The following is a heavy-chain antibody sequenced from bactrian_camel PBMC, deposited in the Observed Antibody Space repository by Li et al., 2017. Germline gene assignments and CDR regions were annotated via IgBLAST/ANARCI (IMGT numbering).Heavy chain of an antibody. Sequence: DVQLVESGGDLVQPGGSLRLSCVASGFSISTVTMYWVRQQPGKGLEWVSAINSGSGRTYYADSVKGRFSISRHNAKNTMYLQMNDLKPEDTALYYCAAVARPAIYSGGYYFKVGFLSGDEYNYWGQGTQVTVS. CDR3: AAVARPAIYSGGYYFKVGFLSGDEYNY. CDR2: INSGSGRT. J-gene: IGHJ4*01. CDR1: GFSISTVT. D-gene: IGHD2*01. V-gene: IGHV3S40*01.